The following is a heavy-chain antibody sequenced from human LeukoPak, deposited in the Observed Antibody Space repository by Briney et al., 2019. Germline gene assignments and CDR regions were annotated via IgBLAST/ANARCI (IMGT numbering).Heavy chain of an antibody. CDR2: ISSSGSPI. V-gene: IGHV3-48*03. CDR1: GFTFSSYG. Sequence: GGSLRLSCAASGFTFSSYGMNWVRQAPGKGLEWVSYISSSGSPIYYADSVESRFTISRDNAKNSLYLQMNSLRAEDTAVYYCVLRGAVAAADFWGQGTLVTVSS. D-gene: IGHD6-19*01. J-gene: IGHJ4*02. CDR3: VLRGAVAAADF.